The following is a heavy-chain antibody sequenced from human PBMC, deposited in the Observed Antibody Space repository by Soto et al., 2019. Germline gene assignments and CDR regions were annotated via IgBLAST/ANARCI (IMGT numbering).Heavy chain of an antibody. D-gene: IGHD6-13*01. J-gene: IGHJ4*02. CDR3: ARRWYSSSWYFDY. CDR2: IYYSGSN. Sequence: PSETLSLTCTVSGGSISSYYWSWIRQPPGKGLEWIGYIYYSGSNNYNPSLKSRVTISVDTSKNQFSLKLSSVTAADTAVYYCARRWYSSSWYFDYWGQGTLVTVSS. CDR1: GGSISSYY. V-gene: IGHV4-59*08.